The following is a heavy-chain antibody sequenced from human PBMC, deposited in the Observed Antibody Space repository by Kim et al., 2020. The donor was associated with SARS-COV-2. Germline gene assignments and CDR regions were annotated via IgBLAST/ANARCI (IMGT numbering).Heavy chain of an antibody. CDR1: GFTFSSYW. V-gene: IGHV3-7*01. Sequence: GGSLRLSCAASGFTFSSYWMSWVRQAPGKGLEWVANIKQDGSEKYYVDSVKGRFTISRDNAKNSLYLQMNSLRAEDTAVYYCARESGIVGATGWFDPWGQGTLVTVSS. CDR2: IKQDGSEK. CDR3: ARESGIVGATGWFDP. J-gene: IGHJ5*02. D-gene: IGHD1-26*01.